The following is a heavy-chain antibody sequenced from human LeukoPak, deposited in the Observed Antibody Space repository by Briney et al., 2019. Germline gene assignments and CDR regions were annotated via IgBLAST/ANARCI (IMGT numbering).Heavy chain of an antibody. CDR2: MNPNSGNT. CDR3: ARGESAVTPASDY. Sequence: ASVKVSCKASGYTFTSYDINWVRQATGQGLGWMGWMNPNSGNTGYAQKFQGRVTMTRNTSISTAYMELSSLRSEDTAVYYCARGESAVTPASDYWGQGTLVTVSS. D-gene: IGHD4-23*01. CDR1: GYTFTSYD. J-gene: IGHJ4*02. V-gene: IGHV1-8*01.